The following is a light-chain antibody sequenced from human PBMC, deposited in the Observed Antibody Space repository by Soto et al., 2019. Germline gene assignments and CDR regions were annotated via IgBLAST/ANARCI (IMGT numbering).Light chain of an antibody. CDR1: QSVSSN. V-gene: IGKV3-15*01. CDR3: KKYNNWPRT. J-gene: IGKJ1*01. CDR2: GAS. Sequence: EILMTQSPATLSVSPGESATLSCRARQSVSSNLAGYQQKAGQAPRLLIYGASTRSTGIPARFSGSGSGKEFTLTISSMQSEDFAVYYCKKYNNWPRTFGQGTKVDIK.